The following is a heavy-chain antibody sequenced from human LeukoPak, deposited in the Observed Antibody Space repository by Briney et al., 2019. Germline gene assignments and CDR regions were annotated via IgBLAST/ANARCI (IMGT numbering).Heavy chain of an antibody. CDR1: GGSFSGYH. CDR2: INHSGST. Sequence: SETLSLTCAVYGGSFSGYHWSWIRQPPGKGLEWIGEINHSGSTNYNPSLKSRVTISVDMSKNQFSLKLTSVTAADTAVYCCASRYHPPAAMAASSSWFDPWGQGTLVTVSS. D-gene: IGHD2-2*01. CDR3: ASRYHPPAAMAASSSWFDP. V-gene: IGHV4-34*01. J-gene: IGHJ5*02.